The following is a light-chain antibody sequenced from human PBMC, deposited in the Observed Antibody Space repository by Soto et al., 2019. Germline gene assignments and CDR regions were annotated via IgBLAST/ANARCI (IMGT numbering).Light chain of an antibody. J-gene: IGKJ1*01. CDR2: GAS. CDR1: QSVSSNF. CDR3: QQRSNWPQT. V-gene: IGKV3D-20*02. Sequence: EIVLTQSPGTLSLSPGERATLSCRASQSVSSNFLAWYQEKRGQAPRLLIYGASSRATGIPDRFSGSGSGTDFTLTISSLEPEDFAVYYCQQRSNWPQTFGQGTKGDIK.